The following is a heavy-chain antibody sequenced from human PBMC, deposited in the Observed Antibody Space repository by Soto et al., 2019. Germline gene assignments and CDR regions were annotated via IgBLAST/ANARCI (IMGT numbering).Heavy chain of an antibody. D-gene: IGHD3-22*01. CDR3: ARESYYDSSGYDNWFDP. CDR1: GYTFTSYC. V-gene: IGHV1-46*03. J-gene: IGHJ5*02. CDR2: INPSGGST. Sequence: ASVKVSCKASGYTFTSYCMHWVRQAPGQGLEWMGIINPSGGSTSYAQKFQGRVTMTRDTSTSTVYMELSSLRSEDTAVYYCARESYYDSSGYDNWFDPWGQGTLVTVSS.